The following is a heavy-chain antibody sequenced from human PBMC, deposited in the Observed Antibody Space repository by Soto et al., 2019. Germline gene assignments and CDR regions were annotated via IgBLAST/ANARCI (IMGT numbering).Heavy chain of an antibody. V-gene: IGHV4-59*01. J-gene: IGHJ1*01. Sequence: QVQLQESGPGLVKPSETLSLTCTVSGGSISSDYCSWIRQPPGKGLDWIGYIYYTGSTNYNPSLNSLVTMSVATSKNQFSLKLTSVTAADTAMYYCARDTRPGYWGQGTLVTVSS. CDR2: IYYTGST. CDR1: GGSISSDY. CDR3: ARDTRPGY.